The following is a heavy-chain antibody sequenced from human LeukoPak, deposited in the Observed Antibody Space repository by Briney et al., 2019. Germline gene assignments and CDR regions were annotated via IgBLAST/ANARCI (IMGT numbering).Heavy chain of an antibody. V-gene: IGHV4-30-2*01. CDR2: IYQSGST. J-gene: IGHJ4*02. CDR1: GDSISSGAYY. D-gene: IGHD3-9*01. CDR3: ARGGDVLAGKWFD. Sequence: PSQTLSLTCTVSGDSISSGAYYWTWIRQPPGKVLEWIGYIYQSGSTLYNPSLKSRVTISVDRSKNQFSLKLTSLMVADTAVYYCARGGDVLAGKWFDWGQGTLVIVSS.